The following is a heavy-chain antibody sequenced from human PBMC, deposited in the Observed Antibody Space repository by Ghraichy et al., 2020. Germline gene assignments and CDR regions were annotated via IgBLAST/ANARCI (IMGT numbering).Heavy chain of an antibody. J-gene: IGHJ4*02. CDR3: ARWTFGDYGKTQY. D-gene: IGHD4-17*01. V-gene: IGHV4-34*01. CDR1: GGSFSKYY. CDR2: VSHSGTT. Sequence: SETLSLTCAVYGGSFSKYYWSWIRQPPGRGLEWIGEVSHSGTTTYNPSSASRVTVSVDTSKTRLSLKLNSVTAADTAVYFCARWTFGDYGKTQYWGQGTLVSVSS.